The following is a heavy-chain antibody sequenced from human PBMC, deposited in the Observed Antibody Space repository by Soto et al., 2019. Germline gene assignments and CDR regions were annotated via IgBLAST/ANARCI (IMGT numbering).Heavy chain of an antibody. CDR2: IYYSGST. D-gene: IGHD1-7*01. J-gene: IGHJ4*02. Sequence: ASETLSLTCTVSGGSISSYYWSWIRQPPGKGLEWIGYIYYSGSTNYNPSLKSRVTISVDTSKNQFSLKLSSVTAADTAVYYCARAGSITGTTFDYWGQGTLVTVSS. CDR1: GGSISSYY. V-gene: IGHV4-59*01. CDR3: ARAGSITGTTFDY.